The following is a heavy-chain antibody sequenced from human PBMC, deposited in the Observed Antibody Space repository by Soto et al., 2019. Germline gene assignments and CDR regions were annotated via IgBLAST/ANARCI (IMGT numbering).Heavy chain of an antibody. D-gene: IGHD3-22*01. CDR2: IYYSWST. CDR1: GGSISSGGYY. V-gene: IGHV4-31*03. Sequence: QVQLQETGPGLVKPSQTLSLTCTVSGGSISSGGYYWSWIRQHPGKGLEWIGYIYYSWSTYYNPSLKSRVTISVDTSKNQFSLKLSSVTAADTAVYYCARCQYYYDSRGIQNDYWGQGTLVTVSS. CDR3: ARCQYYYDSRGIQNDY. J-gene: IGHJ4*02.